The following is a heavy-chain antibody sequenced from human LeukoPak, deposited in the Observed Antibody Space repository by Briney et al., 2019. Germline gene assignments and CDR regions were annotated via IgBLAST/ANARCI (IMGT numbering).Heavy chain of an antibody. J-gene: IGHJ4*02. CDR3: ARGDGGGGTHPSDY. CDR2: VWYDGSLK. V-gene: IGHV3-33*01. Sequence: GGSLRLSCAASGFTFGTYGMNWVRHAPGKGLECVAVVWYDGSLKYYRDSVKGRFTISRDNSKNTLYLQMNSLRVEDTAVYYCARGDGGGGTHPSDYWGQGTLVTVSS. CDR1: GFTFGTYG. D-gene: IGHD2-15*01.